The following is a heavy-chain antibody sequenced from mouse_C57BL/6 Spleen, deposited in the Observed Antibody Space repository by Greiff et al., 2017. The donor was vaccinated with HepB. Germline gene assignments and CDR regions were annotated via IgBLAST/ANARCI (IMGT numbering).Heavy chain of an antibody. CDR3: ATEGTWDFDY. CDR2: IDPSDSYT. J-gene: IGHJ2*01. CDR1: GYTFTSYW. V-gene: IGHV1-50*01. D-gene: IGHD3-3*01. Sequence: QVQLKQSGAELVKPGASVKLSCKASGYTFTSYWMQWVKQRPGQGLEWIGEIDPSDSYTNYNQKFKGKATLTVDTSSSTAYMQLSSLTSEDSAVYYCATEGTWDFDYWGQGTTLTVSS.